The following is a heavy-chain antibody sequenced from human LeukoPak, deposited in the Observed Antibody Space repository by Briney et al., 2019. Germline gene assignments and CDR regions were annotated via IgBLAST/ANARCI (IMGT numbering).Heavy chain of an antibody. Sequence: SETLSLTCTVSGGSISSCYWIWLRQPAGKGREWIGRIYTSGSTNYNPSLKSRVTMSVDTSKNQFSLKLSSATAADTAVYYCARGKGASSFDHWGQGTLVTVSS. J-gene: IGHJ5*02. CDR1: GGSISSCY. V-gene: IGHV4-4*07. CDR2: IYTSGST. CDR3: ARGKGASSFDH.